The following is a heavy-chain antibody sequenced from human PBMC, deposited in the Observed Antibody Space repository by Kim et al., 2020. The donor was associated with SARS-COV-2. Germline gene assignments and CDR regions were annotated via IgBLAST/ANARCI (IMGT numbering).Heavy chain of an antibody. CDR3: ARDWGDD. CDR2: IRHDGNEI. CDR1: GLPFEIYW. D-gene: IGHD3-16*01. Sequence: GGSLRLSCAASGLPFEIYWMAWVRQAPGKGPEWVAYIRHDGNEIYYGDSVKDRFTTSRDNAKNSLYLQMNSLRVEDTAIYYCARDWGDDWGKGTLVTVSS. V-gene: IGHV3-7*01. J-gene: IGHJ4*02.